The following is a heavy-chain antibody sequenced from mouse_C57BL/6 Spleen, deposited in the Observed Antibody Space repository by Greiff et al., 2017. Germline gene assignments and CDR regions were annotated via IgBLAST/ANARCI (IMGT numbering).Heavy chain of an antibody. CDR2: IWSGGST. V-gene: IGHV2-2*01. CDR1: GFSLTSYG. D-gene: IGHD3-3*01. J-gene: IGHJ2*01. CDR3: AREGDGGYYFDY. Sequence: QVQLKESGPGLVQPSQSLSITCTVSGFSLTSYGVHWVRQSPGKGLEWLGVIWSGGSTDYNAAFISRLSISKDNSKSQVFFKMNSLQADDTAIYYCAREGDGGYYFDYWGQGTTLTVSS.